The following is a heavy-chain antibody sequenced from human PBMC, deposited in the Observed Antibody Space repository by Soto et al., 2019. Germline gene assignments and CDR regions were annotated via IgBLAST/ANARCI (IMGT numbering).Heavy chain of an antibody. Sequence: PGGCLRLSCTPSGIICSSHDMRWVRQAPAKGLEWVSTILVSDSTHYEDGVRGRFTISRNRSQNKVDRQINSLTAGDTAVYYCAKSTATGGGAGDIRGQGIMVAVS. CDR3: AKSTATGGGAGDI. CDR1: GIICSSHD. D-gene: IGHD1-1*01. V-gene: IGHV3-23*01. CDR2: ILVSDST. J-gene: IGHJ3*02.